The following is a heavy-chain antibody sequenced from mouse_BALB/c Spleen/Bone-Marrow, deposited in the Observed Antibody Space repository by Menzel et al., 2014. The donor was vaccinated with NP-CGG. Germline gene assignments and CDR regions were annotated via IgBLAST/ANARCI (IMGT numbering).Heavy chain of an antibody. CDR1: GYTFSSYW. CDR2: ILPGSGNT. CDR3: AREGITTVVEMDY. V-gene: IGHV1-9*01. J-gene: IGHJ4*01. D-gene: IGHD1-1*01. Sequence: QVQLQQSGAELMKPGASVKISCEATGYTFSSYWIEWVKQRPGHGLEWIGEILPGSGNTNYNEKFKDKATFTADTSSDTAYMQLSSLTSEDSAVYYCAREGITTVVEMDYWGQGTSVTVSS.